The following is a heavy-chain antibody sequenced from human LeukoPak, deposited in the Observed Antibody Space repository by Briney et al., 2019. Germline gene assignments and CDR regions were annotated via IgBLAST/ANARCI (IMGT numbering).Heavy chain of an antibody. Sequence: PGGSLRLSCAASGFTFSSYAMSWVRQAPGKGLEWASGISGSGDNTYYADSVKGRFTISRDNSKDTLYLQMNSLRAEDTAVYYCAREGFRWTATMRYYFDYWGQGTLVTVSS. V-gene: IGHV3-23*01. CDR2: ISGSGDNT. CDR1: GFTFSSYA. J-gene: IGHJ4*02. D-gene: IGHD5-24*01. CDR3: AREGFRWTATMRYYFDY.